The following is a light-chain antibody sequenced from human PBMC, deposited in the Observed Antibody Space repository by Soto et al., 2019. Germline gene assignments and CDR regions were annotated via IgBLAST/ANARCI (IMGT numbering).Light chain of an antibody. Sequence: QSALAQPASVSGSPGQSIIISCIGTSSDVGAYNYVSWYQQHPGKAPKVLIYEVNNRPSGVSNRFSGSKSGNTASLTISGLQAEDEANYYCSSYTTSSTWMFGGGTKLTV. CDR1: SSDVGAYNY. V-gene: IGLV2-14*01. CDR3: SSYTTSSTWM. CDR2: EVN. J-gene: IGLJ3*02.